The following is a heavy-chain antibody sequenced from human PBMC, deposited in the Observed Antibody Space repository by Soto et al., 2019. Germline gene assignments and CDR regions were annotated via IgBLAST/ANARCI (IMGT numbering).Heavy chain of an antibody. D-gene: IGHD4-4*01. V-gene: IGHV4-59*08. Sequence: PSXTLSLTCTVSGGSISSYYWSCIRQPPWKGLEWIGYIYYSGSTNYNPSLKSRVTISVDTSKNQFSLKLSSVTAADTAVYYCAGSNYRGYYYYTDVWGKGTTVTVSS. CDR2: IYYSGST. CDR3: AGSNYRGYYYYTDV. CDR1: GGSISSYY. J-gene: IGHJ6*03.